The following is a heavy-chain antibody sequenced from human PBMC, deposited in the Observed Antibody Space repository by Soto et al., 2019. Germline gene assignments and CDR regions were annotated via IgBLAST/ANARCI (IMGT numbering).Heavy chain of an antibody. CDR1: GYTFTSYD. CDR2: MNPNSGNT. V-gene: IGHV1-8*01. J-gene: IGHJ5*02. CDR3: ARDPLRIYDSSRWFDP. Sequence: GASVKVSCKASGYTFTSYDINWVRQATGQGLEWMGWMNPNSGNTGYAQKLQGRVTMTTDTSTSTAYMELRSLRSDDTAVYYCARDPLRIYDSSRWFDPWGQGTLVTVSS. D-gene: IGHD3-22*01.